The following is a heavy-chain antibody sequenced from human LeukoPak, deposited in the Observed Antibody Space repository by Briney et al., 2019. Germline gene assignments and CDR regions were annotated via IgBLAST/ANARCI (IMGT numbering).Heavy chain of an antibody. CDR2: IFGSGDNT. Sequence: GGSLRLSCAASGFSFSTYAMTWVRQAPGKGLECVSDIFGSGDNTFYADSVRGRFTISRDNAKNSLYLQMNSLRAEDTAVYYCARATDILTGYYYYYGMDVWGQGTTVTVSS. CDR1: GFSFSTYA. J-gene: IGHJ6*02. V-gene: IGHV3-23*01. CDR3: ARATDILTGYYYYYGMDV. D-gene: IGHD3-9*01.